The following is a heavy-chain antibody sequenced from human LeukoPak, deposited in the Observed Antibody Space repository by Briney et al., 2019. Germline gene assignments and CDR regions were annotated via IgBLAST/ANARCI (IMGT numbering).Heavy chain of an antibody. CDR2: IRIDESNE. CDR3: ARDPGYSYGRRYWYFDL. V-gene: IGHV3-30*02. D-gene: IGHD5-18*01. Sequence: GGSLRLSCTASGFTFSTYGIHWVRQAPGKGLEWVAFIRIDESNEYYVDSVKGRFTISRDNSKNTLYLQMNSLRAEDTAVYYCARDPGYSYGRRYWYFDLWGRGTLVTVSS. CDR1: GFTFSTYG. J-gene: IGHJ2*01.